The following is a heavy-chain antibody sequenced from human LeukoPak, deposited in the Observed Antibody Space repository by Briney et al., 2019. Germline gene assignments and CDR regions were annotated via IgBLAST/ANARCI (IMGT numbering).Heavy chain of an antibody. CDR3: AKDLITGTLNLYYFDY. Sequence: GGSLRLSCAASGFTFTNYAMNWVRQAPGKGLEWVATVSYDGTDTSYADSVKGRFTISRDNSKNTLYLQMNSLRAEDTAVYYCAKDLITGTLNLYYFDYWGQGTLVTVSS. D-gene: IGHD1-14*01. J-gene: IGHJ4*02. CDR2: VSYDGTDT. V-gene: IGHV3-30-3*01. CDR1: GFTFTNYA.